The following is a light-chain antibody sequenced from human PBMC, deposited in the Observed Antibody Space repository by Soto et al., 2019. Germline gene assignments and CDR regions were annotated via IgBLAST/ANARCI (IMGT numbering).Light chain of an antibody. CDR1: SSDVGGYNY. V-gene: IGLV2-14*01. Sequence: QSALAQPASVSGSPGQSITISCTGTSSDVGGYNYVFWYQQHPGKAPKLMIYDVSNRPSGVSNRFSGSKSGNTASLTISGLQAEDEADYYCSSYTSSSGVFGTGTKVTVL. CDR3: SSYTSSSGV. J-gene: IGLJ1*01. CDR2: DVS.